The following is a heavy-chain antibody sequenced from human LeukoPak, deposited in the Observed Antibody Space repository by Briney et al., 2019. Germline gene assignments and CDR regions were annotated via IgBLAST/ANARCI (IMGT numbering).Heavy chain of an antibody. J-gene: IGHJ6*02. CDR2: IYYSGST. D-gene: IGHD3-10*01. V-gene: IGHV4-59*01. CDR1: GGSISSYY. CDR3: ARAILWFGELRPYYYYYGMDV. Sequence: KASGTLSLTCTVSGGSISSYYWSWIRQPPGKGLEWIGYIYYSGSTNYNPSLKSRVTISVDTSKNQFSLKLSSVTAADTAVYYCARAILWFGELRPYYYYYGMDVWGQGTTVTVSS.